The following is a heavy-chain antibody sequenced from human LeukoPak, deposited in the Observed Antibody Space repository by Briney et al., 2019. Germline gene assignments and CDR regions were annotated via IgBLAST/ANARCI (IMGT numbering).Heavy chain of an antibody. V-gene: IGHV3-23*01. CDR2: ISGSGGST. CDR3: ATYSTRNAREFQS. Sequence: GGSLRLSCAASGFTFSSYAMSWVRQAPGKGLEWVSAISGSGGSTYYVDSVKGRFTISRDNAKNSLYLQMNSLRAEDTAVYYCATYSTRNAREFQSWGQGTLVTVSS. CDR1: GFTFSSYA. D-gene: IGHD4-11*01. J-gene: IGHJ1*01.